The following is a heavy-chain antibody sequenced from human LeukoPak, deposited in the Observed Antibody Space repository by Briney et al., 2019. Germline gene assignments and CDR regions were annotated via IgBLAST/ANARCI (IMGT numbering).Heavy chain of an antibody. Sequence: ASVKVSCKASGYTFTSYAMNWVRQAPGQGLEWMGWINTNTGNPTYAQGFTGRFVFSLDTSVSTAYLQISSLKAEDTAVYYCARDPSPDCSGGSCHSKSFDYWGQGTLVTVSS. J-gene: IGHJ4*02. CDR1: GYTFTSYA. CDR3: ARDPSPDCSGGSCHSKSFDY. D-gene: IGHD2-15*01. CDR2: INTNTGNP. V-gene: IGHV7-4-1*02.